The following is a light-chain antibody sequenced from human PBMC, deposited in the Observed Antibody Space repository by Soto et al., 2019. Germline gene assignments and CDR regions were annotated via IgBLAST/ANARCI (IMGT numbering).Light chain of an antibody. CDR2: GAS. CDR1: QSVSRN. J-gene: IGKJ1*01. V-gene: IGKV3-15*01. Sequence: EIVTTQSPATLSVSPGERATLSCRASQSVSRNLAWYQQKPGQAPRLLIYGASTRATGIPARFSGSGSRTEFTLTISSLQSEDFAVYYCQQYNNWPPRTFGQGTKVDIK. CDR3: QQYNNWPPRT.